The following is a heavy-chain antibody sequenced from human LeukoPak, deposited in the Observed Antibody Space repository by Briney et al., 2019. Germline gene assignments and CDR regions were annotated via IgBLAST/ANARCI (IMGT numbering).Heavy chain of an antibody. J-gene: IGHJ4*02. CDR1: GGTFSSYA. CDR3: ARDSSGEYYYDSSGYIYYDY. D-gene: IGHD3-22*01. Sequence: GSSVEVSCKASGGTFSSYAISLVRQAPGQWLGWMGRIIPILGIANYAQKFQGRVTITADKSTSTAYMELSSLRSEDTAVYYCARDSSGEYYYDSSGYIYYDYWGQGTLVTVSS. V-gene: IGHV1-69*04. CDR2: IIPILGIA.